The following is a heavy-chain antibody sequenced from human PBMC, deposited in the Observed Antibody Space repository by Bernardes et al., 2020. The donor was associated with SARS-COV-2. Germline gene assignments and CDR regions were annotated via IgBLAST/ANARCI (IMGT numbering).Heavy chain of an antibody. Sequence: GGSLRLSCAASGFTFSSYGMHWVRQAPGKGLEWVAVISYDGSNKYYADSVKGRFTISRDNSKNTLYLQMNSLRAEDTAVYYCANMDDYGDFSIDYWGQGTLVTVSS. V-gene: IGHV3-30*18. CDR3: ANMDDYGDFSIDY. J-gene: IGHJ4*02. CDR2: ISYDGSNK. D-gene: IGHD4-17*01. CDR1: GFTFSSYG.